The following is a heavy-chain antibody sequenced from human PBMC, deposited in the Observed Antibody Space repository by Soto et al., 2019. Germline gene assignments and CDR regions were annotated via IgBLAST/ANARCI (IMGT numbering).Heavy chain of an antibody. V-gene: IGHV1-69*12. D-gene: IGHD2-2*01. Sequence: QVQLVQSGAEVKKPGSSVKVSCKASGGTFSSYAISWVRQAPGQGLEWMGGIIPIFGTTNYAQKLQGRVTITADESTSTADMELSSLRSEDTAVYYCARAYCISTSCQAGHYWGQGTLVTVSS. CDR3: ARAYCISTSCQAGHY. CDR1: GGTFSSYA. J-gene: IGHJ4*02. CDR2: IIPIFGTT.